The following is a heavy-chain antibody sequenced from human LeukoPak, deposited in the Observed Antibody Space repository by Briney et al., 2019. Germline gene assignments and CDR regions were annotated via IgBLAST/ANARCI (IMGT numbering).Heavy chain of an antibody. Sequence: GGSLRLSCAASGFTFDDYAMHWVRQAPGKGLEWVSGISWDSGSIGYADSVKGRFTISRDNAKNSLYLQMNSLRPEDTALYYCAKANYGSAVASFDYWGQGTLVTVSS. J-gene: IGHJ4*02. CDR1: GFTFDDYA. CDR3: AKANYGSAVASFDY. D-gene: IGHD3-10*01. CDR2: ISWDSGSI. V-gene: IGHV3-9*01.